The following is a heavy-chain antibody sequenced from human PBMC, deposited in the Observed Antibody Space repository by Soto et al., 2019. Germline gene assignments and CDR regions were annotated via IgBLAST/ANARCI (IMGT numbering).Heavy chain of an antibody. V-gene: IGHV3-33*01. CDR1: GFTFSSYG. Sequence: GGSLRLSCAASGFTFSSYGMHWVRQAPGKGLEWVAVIWYDGSNKYYADSVKGRFTISRDNSKNTLYLQMNSLRAEDTAVYYCARSYNWNYRFDYWGQRTLVTVSS. CDR2: IWYDGSNK. CDR3: ARSYNWNYRFDY. J-gene: IGHJ4*02. D-gene: IGHD1-7*01.